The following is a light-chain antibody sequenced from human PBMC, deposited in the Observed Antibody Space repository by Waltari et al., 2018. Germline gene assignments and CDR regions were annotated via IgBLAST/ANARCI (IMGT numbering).Light chain of an antibody. J-gene: IGLJ3*02. V-gene: IGLV2-14*01. CDR1: SSAVGGYNY. CDR2: DVS. Sequence: QSALTQPASVSVSPGQSITISCTGTSSAVGGYNYFPWYQQHPGKAPKVMIYDVSKRPSGVSNRFSGSKSGNTASLTISGLQAEDEADYYCSSYTSSSTWVFGGGTKLTVL. CDR3: SSYTSSSTWV.